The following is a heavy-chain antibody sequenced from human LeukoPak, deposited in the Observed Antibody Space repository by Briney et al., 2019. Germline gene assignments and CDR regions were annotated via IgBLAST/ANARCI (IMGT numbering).Heavy chain of an antibody. D-gene: IGHD3-3*01. J-gene: IGHJ6*02. Sequence: GSSVKVSCKASGGTFSSYAISWVRQAPGQGLEWMGGIIPIFDTANYAQKFQGRVTITADESTSTAYMELSSLRSEDTAVYYCARAIFGVVIRDYYYGMDVWGQGTTVTVSS. CDR2: IIPIFDTA. CDR1: GGTFSSYA. CDR3: ARAIFGVVIRDYYYGMDV. V-gene: IGHV1-69*01.